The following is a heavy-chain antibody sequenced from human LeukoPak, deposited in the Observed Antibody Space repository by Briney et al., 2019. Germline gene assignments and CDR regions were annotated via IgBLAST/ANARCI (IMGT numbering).Heavy chain of an antibody. CDR2: IKQDETEK. V-gene: IGHV3-7*03. D-gene: IGHD6-19*01. Sequence: GGSLRLSCTASGFTFSNFWMGWVRQAPGKGLEWVANIKQDETEKFYLGSVKGRFTISRDNAKNSLYLQMNSLRVEDTALYYCAKYRVGSSGWSEVDYWGQGTLVTVSS. J-gene: IGHJ4*02. CDR1: GFTFSNFW. CDR3: AKYRVGSSGWSEVDY.